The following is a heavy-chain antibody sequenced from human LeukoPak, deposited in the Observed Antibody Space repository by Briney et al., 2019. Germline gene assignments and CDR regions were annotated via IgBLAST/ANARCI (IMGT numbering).Heavy chain of an antibody. V-gene: IGHV4-38-2*02. Sequence: SETLSLTCTVSGYSISSGYYWGWIRQPPGKGLEWIGSIYHSGRTFYNPSLKSRVTISVDTSKNQFSLKLTSVTAADTAVYYCARAGSGSYGTYGSHYFDYWGQGTLVTVSS. J-gene: IGHJ4*02. CDR2: IYHSGRT. CDR3: ARAGSGSYGTYGSHYFDY. D-gene: IGHD3-10*01. CDR1: GYSISSGYY.